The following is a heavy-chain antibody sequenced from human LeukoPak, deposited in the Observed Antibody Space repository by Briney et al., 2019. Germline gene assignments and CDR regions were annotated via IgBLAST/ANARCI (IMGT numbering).Heavy chain of an antibody. J-gene: IGHJ5*01. CDR2: LYNSVST. Sequence: SETLSLTCVVSDYSITSGDYWAWIRPPPGKGLEWIGSLYNSVSTSYNPSLKSRVTMSVDPSKNQFSLNLRSVTAAGTAVYFCARNMSTEGWFDSWGRGTLVTVSS. D-gene: IGHD5/OR15-5a*01. V-gene: IGHV4-38-2*01. CDR3: ARNMSTEGWFDS. CDR1: DYSITSGDY.